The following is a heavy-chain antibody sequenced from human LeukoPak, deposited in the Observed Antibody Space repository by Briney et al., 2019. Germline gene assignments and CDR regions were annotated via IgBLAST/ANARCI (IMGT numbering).Heavy chain of an antibody. CDR3: AKVPYYYGSGYDY. CDR2: ISGSGGST. D-gene: IGHD3-10*01. V-gene: IGHV3-23*01. Sequence: TGGSLRLSCAASGFTFDDYAMHWVRQAPGKGLEWVSAISGSGGSTYYADFVKGRFTISRDNSKNTLYLQMNSLRAEDTAVYYCAKVPYYYGSGYDYWGQGTLVTVSS. CDR1: GFTFDDYA. J-gene: IGHJ4*02.